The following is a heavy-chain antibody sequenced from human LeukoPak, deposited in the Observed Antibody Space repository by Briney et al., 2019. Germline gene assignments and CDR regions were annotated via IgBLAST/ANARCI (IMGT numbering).Heavy chain of an antibody. Sequence: SQTLSLTCAISGDSVSSNSAAWNWLRQSPSRGLEWLGRTYYRSKWYNDYAVSVKSRITINPDTSKNQFSLQLNSVTPEDTAVYYCARDLDDFWSGPGAFDIWGQGTMVTVSS. CDR3: ARDLDDFWSGPGAFDI. CDR1: GDSVSSNSAA. V-gene: IGHV6-1*01. CDR2: TYYRSKWYN. J-gene: IGHJ3*02. D-gene: IGHD3-3*01.